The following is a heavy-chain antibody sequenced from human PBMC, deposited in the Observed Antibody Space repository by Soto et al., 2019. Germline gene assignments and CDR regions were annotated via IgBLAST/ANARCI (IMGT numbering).Heavy chain of an antibody. V-gene: IGHV1-69*06. CDR1: GGTFKRYL. D-gene: IGHD2-2*01. Sequence: QVQLVQSGADVKNPGSSVKVSCKTSGGTFKRYLIDWVRQAPGQGLEWMGGIIPAFGTAKYAQKFQGRVTITADKSTTTAYMELRTLTSEDTAVYYCARGLDQPPVGLYFDTWGQGTLVTVSS. CDR3: ARGLDQPPVGLYFDT. CDR2: IIPAFGTA. J-gene: IGHJ4*02.